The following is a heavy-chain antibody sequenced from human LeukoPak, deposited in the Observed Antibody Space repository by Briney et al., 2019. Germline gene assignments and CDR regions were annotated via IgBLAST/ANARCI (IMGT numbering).Heavy chain of an antibody. CDR2: ISATSTYI. J-gene: IGHJ4*02. V-gene: IGHV3-21*06. D-gene: IGHD2-2*01. CDR1: GFTFRTYS. CDR3: ARVGADTSYAPDY. Sequence: GGSLRLSCAASGFTFRTYSMNWVRQPPGKGLEWVSSISATSTYIYYAESVEGRFTISRDNGESSLYLQMDSLRAEDTAVYYCARVGADTSYAPDYRGQGTLVTVSS.